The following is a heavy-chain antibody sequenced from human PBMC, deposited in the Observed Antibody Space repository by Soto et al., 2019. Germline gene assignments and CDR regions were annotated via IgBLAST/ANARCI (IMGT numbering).Heavy chain of an antibody. CDR3: ARDRRVGNNYSVGFDY. CDR2: IYSGGST. V-gene: IGHV3-66*01. J-gene: IGHJ4*02. Sequence: PGGSLRLSCAASGFTVSSNYMSWVRQAPGKGLEWVSVIYSGGSTYYADSVKGRFTISRDNSKNTLYLQMNSLRAEDTAVYYCARDRRVGNNYSVGFDYWGQGILVTGSS. CDR1: GFTVSSNY. D-gene: IGHD3-10*01.